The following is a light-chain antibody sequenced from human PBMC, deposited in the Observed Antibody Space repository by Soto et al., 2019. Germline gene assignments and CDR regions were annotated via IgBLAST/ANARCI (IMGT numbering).Light chain of an antibody. V-gene: IGLV1-44*01. J-gene: IGLJ2*01. CDR2: SDN. CDR1: SSNIGTNT. CDR3: AAWDVSLVV. Sequence: QSVLTQPPSASGTPGQRVTIPCSGSSSNIGTNTVIWYQQLPGAAPRLLIYSDNQRPSGVPDRFSGSKSGTSASLAISGLQSEDEADYYCAAWDVSLVVFGGGTQPT.